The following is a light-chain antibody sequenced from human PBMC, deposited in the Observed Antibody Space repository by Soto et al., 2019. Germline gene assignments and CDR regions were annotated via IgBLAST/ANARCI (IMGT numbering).Light chain of an antibody. CDR1: QSVSSSY. V-gene: IGKV3-20*01. J-gene: IGKJ4*01. CDR2: GAS. CDR3: QQYDSSPLT. Sequence: EIVLTQSPGTLSLSPGERATLSCRASQSVSSSYLARYQQKPGQAPRLLIYGASSRATGIPDRFSGSGSGKDFTLSISRLEPEDFAVYYCQQYDSSPLTFGGGTKVVIK.